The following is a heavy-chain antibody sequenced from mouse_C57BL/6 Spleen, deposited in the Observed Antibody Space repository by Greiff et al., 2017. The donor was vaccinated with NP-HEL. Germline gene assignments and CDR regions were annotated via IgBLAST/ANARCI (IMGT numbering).Heavy chain of an antibody. CDR1: GFTFSSYA. D-gene: IGHD1-1*01. CDR3: ARDPLYPPYAMDY. CDR2: ISDGGSYT. J-gene: IGHJ4*01. V-gene: IGHV5-4*01. Sequence: EVMLVESGGGLVKPGGSLKLSCAASGFTFSSYAMSWVRQTPEKRLEWVATISDGGSYTYYPDNVKGRFTISRDNAKNNLYLQMSHLKSEDTAMYYCARDPLYPPYAMDYWGQGTSVTVSS.